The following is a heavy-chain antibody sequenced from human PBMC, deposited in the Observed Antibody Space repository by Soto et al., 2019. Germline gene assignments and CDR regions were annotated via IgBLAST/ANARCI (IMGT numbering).Heavy chain of an antibody. D-gene: IGHD3-10*01. CDR3: ARPGGCGLDV. CDR1: GFTFSTYG. CDR2: ISSGAGSI. J-gene: IGHJ6*02. V-gene: IGHV3-48*02. Sequence: EVQLVESGGGLVQPGGSLRLSCTASGFTFSTYGMTWVRQAPGKGLEWVSYISSGAGSISHADSVRGRFTISRDNAKNSLYLQMNSLRDEDTAVYSCARPGGCGLDVWGQGTTVTVSS.